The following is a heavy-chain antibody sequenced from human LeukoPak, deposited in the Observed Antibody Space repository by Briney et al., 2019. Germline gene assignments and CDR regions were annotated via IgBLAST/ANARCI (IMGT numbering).Heavy chain of an antibody. V-gene: IGHV1-69*13. Sequence: SVKVSCKASGGTFSSYAISWVRQAPGQGLEWMGGIIPIFGTANYAQKFQGRVTITADESTSTAYMELSSLRSEDTAVYYCARVGAYYYDSSGYYSFDYWGQGTLVTVSS. CDR2: IIPIFGTA. D-gene: IGHD3-22*01. CDR3: ARVGAYYYDSSGYYSFDY. CDR1: GGTFSSYA. J-gene: IGHJ4*02.